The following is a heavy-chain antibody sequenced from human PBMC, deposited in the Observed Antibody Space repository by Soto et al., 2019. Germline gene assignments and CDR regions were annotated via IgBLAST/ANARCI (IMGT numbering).Heavy chain of an antibody. CDR2: LAPFNGKT. J-gene: IGHJ4*02. CDR3: VREGGSSTYYPLELDY. D-gene: IGHD1-7*01. Sequence: VQLVQSGAEVKRPGASLKVSCKASGYVFNHYAINWVRQAPGQGLEWMGWLAPFNGKTSSLQKLQDRMTMTIDTAASTAYLELNSLTSDDTGVYFCVREGGSSTYYPLELDYWGQGTQVNVSS. CDR1: GYVFNHYA. V-gene: IGHV1-18*04.